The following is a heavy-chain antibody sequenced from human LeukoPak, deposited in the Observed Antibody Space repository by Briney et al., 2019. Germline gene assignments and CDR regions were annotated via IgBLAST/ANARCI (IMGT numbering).Heavy chain of an antibody. J-gene: IGHJ5*02. Sequence: ASVKVSCKASGGTFSSYAISWVRQAPGQGLEWMGGIIPIFGTANYAQKFQGRVTITADESTSTAYMELSSLRSEDTAVYYCARDRQVGYSSSWYMDNWFDPWGQGTLVTVSS. D-gene: IGHD6-13*01. CDR1: GGTFSSYA. CDR2: IIPIFGTA. V-gene: IGHV1-69*13. CDR3: ARDRQVGYSSSWYMDNWFDP.